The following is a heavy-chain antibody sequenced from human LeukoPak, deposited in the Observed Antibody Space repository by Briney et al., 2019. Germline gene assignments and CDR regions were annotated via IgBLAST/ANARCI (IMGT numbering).Heavy chain of an antibody. CDR2: INHSGST. CDR3: ARSLDPWFDP. V-gene: IGHV4-34*01. D-gene: IGHD1-1*01. CDR1: GGSISSYY. Sequence: PSETLSLTCTVSGGSISSYYWSWIRQPPGKGLEWIGEINHSGSTNYNPSLKSRVTISVDTSKNQFSLKLSSVTAADTAVYYCARSLDPWFDPWGQGTLVTVFS. J-gene: IGHJ5*02.